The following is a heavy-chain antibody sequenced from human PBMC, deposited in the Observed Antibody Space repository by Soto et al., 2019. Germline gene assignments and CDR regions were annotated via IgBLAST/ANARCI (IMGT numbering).Heavy chain of an antibody. CDR1: GYSFTAYS. V-gene: IGHV1-2*02. CDR2: FNPNSGDT. Sequence: ASVEVSCKASGYSFTAYSMHWVRQAPGQGLEWMGWFNPNSGDTIYAQKFQGRVTLTRDTSISTAYLELTGLRSDDTAVYYCAREASAVISLDYWGQGTLVTV. J-gene: IGHJ4*02. D-gene: IGHD6-19*01. CDR3: AREASAVISLDY.